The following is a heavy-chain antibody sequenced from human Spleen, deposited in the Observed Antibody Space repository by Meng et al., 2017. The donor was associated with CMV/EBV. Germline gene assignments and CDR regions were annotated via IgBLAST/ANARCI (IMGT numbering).Heavy chain of an antibody. CDR3: ARGGGYFDY. Sequence: GGSLRLSCAASGYTFSSYGMHWVRQAPGKGLEWVTFIRYDGSNKYYADSVKGRFTISRDNAKNSLYLQMNSLRAEDTAVYYCARGGGYFDYWGQGTLVTVSS. D-gene: IGHD2-15*01. V-gene: IGHV3-30*02. J-gene: IGHJ4*02. CDR2: IRYDGSNK. CDR1: GYTFSSYG.